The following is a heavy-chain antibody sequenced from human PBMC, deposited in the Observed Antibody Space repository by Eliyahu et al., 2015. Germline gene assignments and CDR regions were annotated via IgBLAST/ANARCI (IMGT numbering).Heavy chain of an antibody. Sequence: EVQLLESGGGLVQPGGSLRLSCAASGFTFSSYXMXWVRPAPGKGLXXVSALSGSGGXXYYADSVKGRFTISRDNSKNTLYLQMNSLRAEDTAVYYCAKQELGSVWYRGAVGTGGMDVWGQGTTVTVSS. D-gene: IGHD7-27*01. CDR2: LSGSGGXX. CDR3: AKQELGSVWYRGAVGTGGMDV. J-gene: IGHJ6*02. CDR1: GFTFSSYX. V-gene: IGHV3-23*01.